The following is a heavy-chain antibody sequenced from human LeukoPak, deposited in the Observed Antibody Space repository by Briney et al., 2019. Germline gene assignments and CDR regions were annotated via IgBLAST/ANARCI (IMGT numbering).Heavy chain of an antibody. J-gene: IGHJ4*02. CDR2: MNPNSGNT. V-gene: IGHV1-8*01. D-gene: IGHD3-9*01. Sequence: ASVKVSCKASGYTFTSYDINWVRQATGQGLEWMGWMNPNSGNTGYARKFQGRVTMTRNTSISTAYMELSSLRSEDTAVYYCARAGGYFDWSDYWGQGTLVTVSS. CDR3: ARAGGYFDWSDY. CDR1: GYTFTSYD.